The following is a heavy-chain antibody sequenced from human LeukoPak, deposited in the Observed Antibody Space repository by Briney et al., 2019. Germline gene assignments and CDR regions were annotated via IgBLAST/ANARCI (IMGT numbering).Heavy chain of an antibody. D-gene: IGHD6-13*01. Sequence: PGGSLTLSCAASGFTFSSYAMSWVRQAPGKGLEWVSGISGSGGSTYYAYTVNGRFTISRDNDKTSLYLQMDSLRAEDTAVYFCGRAFPPLRTAAAGDYWGQGTLVTVSS. CDR2: ISGSGGST. V-gene: IGHV3-23*01. J-gene: IGHJ4*02. CDR1: GFTFSSYA. CDR3: GRAFPPLRTAAAGDY.